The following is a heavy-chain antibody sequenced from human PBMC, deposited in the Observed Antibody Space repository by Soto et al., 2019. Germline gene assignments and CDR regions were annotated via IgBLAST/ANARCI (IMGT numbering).Heavy chain of an antibody. CDR1: GFIFGNYA. D-gene: IGHD2-15*01. Sequence: GGSLRLSCAASGFIFGNYAMTWVRQVPGKGLEWVSAISGSGDDTYYADSVKGRFTISRDSSKNTMYLQMNSLRAEDTAIYFCASPKVTGCWYSDYWGQGTLVTVSS. CDR2: ISGSGDDT. J-gene: IGHJ4*02. V-gene: IGHV3-23*01. CDR3: ASPKVTGCWYSDY.